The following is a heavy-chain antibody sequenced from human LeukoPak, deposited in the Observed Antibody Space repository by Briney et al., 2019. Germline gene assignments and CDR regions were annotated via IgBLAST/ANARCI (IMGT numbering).Heavy chain of an antibody. Sequence: GGCLRLSCAASGFTVSSNYMSWVRQAPGKGLEWVSVIYSGGRTYYADSVKGRFTFSRDNSKNTLALQMNSLSAEDTAVYYCARAGSSPYYYYGMDVWGQGTTVTVSS. V-gene: IGHV3-66*01. CDR1: GFTVSSNY. CDR2: IYSGGRT. J-gene: IGHJ6*02. CDR3: ARAGSSPYYYYGMDV. D-gene: IGHD6-6*01.